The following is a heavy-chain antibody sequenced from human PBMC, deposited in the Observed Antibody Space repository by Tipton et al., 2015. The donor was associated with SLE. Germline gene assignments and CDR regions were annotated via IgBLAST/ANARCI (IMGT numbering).Heavy chain of an antibody. V-gene: IGHV1-18*01. J-gene: IGHJ4*02. CDR1: GYTFTTNA. Sequence: QLVQSGAAMKKPGASVKVSCKASGYTFTTNAITWARQAPGQGLEWMGWISASHGNRNYAQKFQGRVTMTADTSTSTAYMELRSLRSDDTAVYYCAYKGHWGQGTLVTVSS. CDR2: ISASHGNR. D-gene: IGHD1-1*01. CDR3: AYKGH.